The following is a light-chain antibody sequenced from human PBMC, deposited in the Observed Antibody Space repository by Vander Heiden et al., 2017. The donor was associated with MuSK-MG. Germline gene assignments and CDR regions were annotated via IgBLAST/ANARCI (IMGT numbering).Light chain of an antibody. CDR3: QQVDSFPHT. J-gene: IGKJ2*01. V-gene: IGKV1-13*02. CDR2: HAS. Sequence: AIQLTQFPSSLPASLGDRVIITCRASQGITTALAWYQHKPGKPPHLLIYHASSLESGVPSRFSAPRSATDFTLTITSLQPAAFTTYYSQQVDSFPHTFGQRTKLEL. CDR1: QGITTA.